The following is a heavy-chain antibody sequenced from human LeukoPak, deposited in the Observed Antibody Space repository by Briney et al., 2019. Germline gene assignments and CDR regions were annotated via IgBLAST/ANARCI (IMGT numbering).Heavy chain of an antibody. J-gene: IGHJ4*02. Sequence: PSETLSLTCTVSGGSISGYYWSWIRQPPGKGLEWIGYIYYSGSPNYNPSLKSRVTISVDTSMNQFSLKLSSVTAADTAVYYCASHYYDSSGRDYWGQGTLVTVSS. V-gene: IGHV4-59*01. CDR3: ASHYYDSSGRDY. CDR2: IYYSGSP. D-gene: IGHD3-22*01. CDR1: GGSISGYY.